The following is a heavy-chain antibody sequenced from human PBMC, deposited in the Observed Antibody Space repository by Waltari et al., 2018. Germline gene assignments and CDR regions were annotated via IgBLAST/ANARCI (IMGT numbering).Heavy chain of an antibody. CDR3: ARDRHCSSSGCSGL. CDR1: GFAFRGYG. Sequence: DVQMVESGGGLVQPGGSLRLSCAGSGFAFRGYGMHWVRQVPGKGLVWVSRINSDGSRTTYADSVKGRFTISRDNAKNTLYLQLNSLRVEDTSMYYCARDRHCSSSGCSGLWGQGTLVTVSS. D-gene: IGHD2-2*01. V-gene: IGHV3-74*01. J-gene: IGHJ4*02. CDR2: INSDGSRT.